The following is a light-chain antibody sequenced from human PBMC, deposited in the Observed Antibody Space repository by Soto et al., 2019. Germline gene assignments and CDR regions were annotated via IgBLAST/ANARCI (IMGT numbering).Light chain of an antibody. Sequence: TQSRVSLSCSAGEGAPLSCRASLNVNRDLAWYQQNPGQAPRLLIYDASNRAAGTPARFSGSGSGTEFTLTIYSLQSEDFTVYYCRQDNHLLRTFGEGTKVDI. CDR3: RQDNHLLRT. V-gene: IGKV3D-15*01. CDR2: DAS. J-gene: IGKJ1*01. CDR1: LNVNRD.